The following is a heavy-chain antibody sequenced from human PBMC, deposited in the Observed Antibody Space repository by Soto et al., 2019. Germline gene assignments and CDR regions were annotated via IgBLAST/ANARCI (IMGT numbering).Heavy chain of an antibody. J-gene: IGHJ4*02. Sequence: SETLSLTCTVSGGSISSGGYYWSWIRQHPGKGLEWIGYIYYSGSTYYNPSLKSRVTISVDTSKNQFSLKLSSVTAADTAVYYCASGYDFGFDYWGQGTLVTVSS. CDR2: IYYSGST. D-gene: IGHD5-12*01. V-gene: IGHV4-31*03. CDR3: ASGYDFGFDY. CDR1: GGSISSGGYY.